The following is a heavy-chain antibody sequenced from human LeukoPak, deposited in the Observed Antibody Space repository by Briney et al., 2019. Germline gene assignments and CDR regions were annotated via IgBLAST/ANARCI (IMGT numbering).Heavy chain of an antibody. J-gene: IGHJ4*02. D-gene: IGHD2-8*02. CDR3: ARARGTDIDY. CDR1: TFTFSSYN. CDR2: ISSSSSTI. Sequence: PGGSLRLSCAASTFTFSSYNMNLVRQAPGKGLEWVSYISSSSSTIYHADSVKGRFTISRDNAKNSLYLQMNSLRAEDTAVYYCARARGTDIDYWGQGTLVTVSS. V-gene: IGHV3-48*04.